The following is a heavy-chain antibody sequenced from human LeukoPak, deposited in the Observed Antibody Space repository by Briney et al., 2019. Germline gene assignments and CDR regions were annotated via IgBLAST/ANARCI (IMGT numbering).Heavy chain of an antibody. D-gene: IGHD6-13*01. Sequence: PGGSLRLSCAASGFTFSSYGMHWVRQAPGKGLEWVAVIWYGGSNKYYADSVKGRFTISRDNSKNTLYLQMNSLRAEDTAVYYCAKDFGAAADYYYYYMDVWGKGTTVTVSS. CDR1: GFTFSSYG. V-gene: IGHV3-30*02. J-gene: IGHJ6*03. CDR2: IWYGGSNK. CDR3: AKDFGAAADYYYYYMDV.